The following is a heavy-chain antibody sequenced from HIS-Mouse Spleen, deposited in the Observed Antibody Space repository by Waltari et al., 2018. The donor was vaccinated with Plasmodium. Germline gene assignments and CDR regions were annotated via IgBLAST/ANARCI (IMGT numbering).Heavy chain of an antibody. CDR3: ARVDYGSGDYYYYYGMDV. CDR1: GYPISRGYS. V-gene: IGHV4-38-2*02. CDR2: IYHGGST. Sequence: QVQLQESGPGLVKPSETLSLTCHVSGYPISRGYSWGWIRQHPGKGLEWIGSIYHGGSTYYNPSLKSRVTISVDTSKNQFSLKLSSVTAADTAVYYCARVDYGSGDYYYYYGMDVWGQGTTVTVSS. J-gene: IGHJ6*02. D-gene: IGHD3-10*01.